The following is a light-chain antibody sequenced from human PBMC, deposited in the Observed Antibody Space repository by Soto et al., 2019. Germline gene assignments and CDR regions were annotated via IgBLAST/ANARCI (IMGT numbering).Light chain of an antibody. CDR3: VAWDSGLNGVL. V-gene: IGLV1-51*01. J-gene: IGLJ3*02. CDR1: IAKIGNSY. CDR2: DNN. Sequence: QSVLTQPPSVSAAPGQKVTISCSGSIAKIGNSYVSWYQQVPGTAPRLLIYDNNERPSGIPDRFSGSKSGTSATLGITGLRTGDEADYYCVAWDSGLNGVLFGGGTKVTVL.